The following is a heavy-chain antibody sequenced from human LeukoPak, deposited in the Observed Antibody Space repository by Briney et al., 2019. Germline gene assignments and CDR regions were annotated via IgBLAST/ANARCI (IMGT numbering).Heavy chain of an antibody. CDR2: INPNSGNT. J-gene: IGHJ4*02. CDR1: GYTFTGYY. V-gene: IGHV1-8*03. CDR3: ARDSGYSSGWYGGADY. D-gene: IGHD6-19*01. Sequence: ASVKVSCKASGYTFTGYYMHWVRQAPGQGLEWMGWINPNSGNTDYAQKFQGRFTITINTSISTAYMELSSLRSEDTAVYYCARDSGYSSGWYGGADYWGQGTLVTVSS.